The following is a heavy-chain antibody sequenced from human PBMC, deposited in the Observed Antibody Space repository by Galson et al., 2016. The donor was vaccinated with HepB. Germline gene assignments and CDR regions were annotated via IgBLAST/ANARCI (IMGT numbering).Heavy chain of an antibody. J-gene: IGHJ4*02. CDR1: GGSISASNYY. CDR3: ASLIITGNVNFFDF. CDR2: INYSGNT. V-gene: IGHV4-39*01. D-gene: IGHD3-22*01. Sequence: SETLSLTCTVSGGSISASNYYWTWVRQPPGEGLEWIGSINYSGNTFYTAPLRFRVTMSVDTSESQFSLHLTSVTAADTAVYYCASLIITGNVNFFDFWGQGALVTVAS.